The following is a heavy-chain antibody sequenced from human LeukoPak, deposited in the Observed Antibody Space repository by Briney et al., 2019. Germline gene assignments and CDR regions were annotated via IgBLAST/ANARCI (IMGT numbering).Heavy chain of an antibody. CDR3: ARDHRGVSDRDYGDYSDAFDI. J-gene: IGHJ3*02. CDR2: ISSSGSTI. CDR1: GFTFSDYY. Sequence: PGGSLRLSCAASGFTFSDYYMSWIRQAPGKGLEWVSYISSSGSTIYYADSVKGRFTISRDNAKNSLYLQMNSLRAEDTAVYYCARDHRGVSDRDYGDYSDAFDIWGQGTMVTVSS. V-gene: IGHV3-11*01. D-gene: IGHD4-17*01.